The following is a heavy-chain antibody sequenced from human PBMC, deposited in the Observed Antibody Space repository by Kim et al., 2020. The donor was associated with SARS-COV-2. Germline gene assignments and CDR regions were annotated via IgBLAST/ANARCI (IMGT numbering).Heavy chain of an antibody. CDR3: ARDVMVRGVVIDY. CDR2: INHSGST. Sequence: SETLSLTCAVYGGSFSGYYWSWIRQPPGKGLEWIGEINHSGSTNYNPSLKSRVTISVDTSKNQFSLKLSSVTAADTAVYYCARDVMVRGVVIDYWGQGTLVTVSS. CDR1: GGSFSGYY. V-gene: IGHV4-34*01. J-gene: IGHJ4*02. D-gene: IGHD3-10*01.